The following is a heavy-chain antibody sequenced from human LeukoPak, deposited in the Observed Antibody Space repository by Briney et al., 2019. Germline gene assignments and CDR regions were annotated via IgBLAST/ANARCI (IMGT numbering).Heavy chain of an antibody. Sequence: ASVKVSCKASGYTFISYGISGVRQAPGQGLEWMGWISSHNGYTKYAQNFQGRVTMTTDTSMSTAYMELGSLRSDDTAVYYCARRRAVAGVNWFDPWGPGTLVTVSS. D-gene: IGHD6-19*01. V-gene: IGHV1-18*01. CDR1: GYTFISYG. J-gene: IGHJ5*02. CDR2: ISSHNGYT. CDR3: ARRRAVAGVNWFDP.